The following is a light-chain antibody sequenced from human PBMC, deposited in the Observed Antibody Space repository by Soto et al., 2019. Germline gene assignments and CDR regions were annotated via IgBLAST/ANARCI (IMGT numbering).Light chain of an antibody. CDR3: ISYTARQSYI. V-gene: IGLV2-14*03. Sequence: QSALTQPASVSGSPGQSITISCSGTSSDIGSYDHVAWYQQFPGKSPKLIIYAVSDRPSGVSDRFSGSKSGISASLTISGLQSEDEADYYCISYTARQSYIFGNDSKVTV. CDR1: SSDIGSYDH. CDR2: AVS. J-gene: IGLJ1*01.